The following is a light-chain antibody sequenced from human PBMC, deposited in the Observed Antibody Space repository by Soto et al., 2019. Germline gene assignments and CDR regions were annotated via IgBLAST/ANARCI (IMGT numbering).Light chain of an antibody. V-gene: IGKV1-12*01. CDR2: AAS. CDR1: QGINSR. J-gene: IGKJ1*01. CDR3: LQDYGDSWT. Sequence: DIQMTQSPSSVSASVGDTVTITCRASQGINSRLGWYQQKPGQAPKLLIYAASNLYTGVPSRFSGSRSGTEFTLTISSLQPEDFASYYCLQDYGDSWTFGQGTKVDIK.